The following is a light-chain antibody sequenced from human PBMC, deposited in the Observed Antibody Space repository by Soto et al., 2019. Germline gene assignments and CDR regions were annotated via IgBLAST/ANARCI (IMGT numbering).Light chain of an antibody. CDR1: QDIRTS. CDR3: QHYHNLPPFT. V-gene: IGKV1-33*01. Sequence: DIQMTQSPSSLSASVGARVSITCQASQDIRTSLSWFQQKPGRAPRLLIYGASYLETGVPSRFRGICSGTDFTFTISSLQPEDIATYYCQHYHNLPPFTFGPGTRVDVK. J-gene: IGKJ3*01. CDR2: GAS.